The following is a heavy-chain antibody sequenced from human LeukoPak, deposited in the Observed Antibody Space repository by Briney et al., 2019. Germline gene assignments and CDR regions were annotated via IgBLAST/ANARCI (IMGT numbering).Heavy chain of an antibody. J-gene: IGHJ4*02. CDR2: IYYSGST. D-gene: IGHD2-2*01. V-gene: IGHV4-59*12. Sequence: SETLSLTCTVSGGSISSYYWSWIRQPPGEGLEWIGYIYYSGSTNYNPSLKSRVTISVDTSKNQFSLKLSSVTAADTAVYYCATGGLCSSTSCPHYWGQGTLVTVSS. CDR3: ATGGLCSSTSCPHY. CDR1: GGSISSYY.